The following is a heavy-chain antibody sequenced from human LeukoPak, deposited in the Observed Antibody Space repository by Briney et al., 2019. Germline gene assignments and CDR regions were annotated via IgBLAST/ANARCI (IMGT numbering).Heavy chain of an antibody. V-gene: IGHV3-30*04. J-gene: IGHJ5*02. Sequence: PGRSLRLSCAASGFTFSSYAMHWVRQAPGKGLEWVAVISYDGSNKYYADSVKGRFTISRDNSKNTLYLQMNSLRAEDTAVYYCAVRNWFDPWGQGTLVTVSS. CDR2: ISYDGSNK. D-gene: IGHD3-10*01. CDR3: AVRNWFDP. CDR1: GFTFSSYA.